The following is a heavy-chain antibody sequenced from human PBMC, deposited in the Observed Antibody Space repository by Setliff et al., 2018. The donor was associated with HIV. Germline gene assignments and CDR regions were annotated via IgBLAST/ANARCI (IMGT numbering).Heavy chain of an antibody. CDR2: IYYSGTT. Sequence: SETLSLTCTVSGGSINTYYWSWIRQPPGKGLEWIGYIYYSGTTKYNPSLKSRVTISVDTSKNQFSLKLSSVTAADTAVYYCASEAWTSYRSSSGYYYYYMDVWGKGTTVTVSS. J-gene: IGHJ6*03. CDR1: GGSINTYY. CDR3: ASEAWTSYRSSSGYYYYYMDV. V-gene: IGHV4-59*01. D-gene: IGHD6-6*01.